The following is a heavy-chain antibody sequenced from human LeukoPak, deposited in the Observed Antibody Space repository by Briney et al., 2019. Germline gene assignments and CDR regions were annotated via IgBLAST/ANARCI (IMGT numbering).Heavy chain of an antibody. J-gene: IGHJ4*02. Sequence: SETLSLTCTVSGGSISSYYWSWIRQPPGKGLEWIGYIYYSGSTNYNPSLKSRVTISVDTSKNQFSLKLSSVTAADTAVYYCAREVCSSTSCYGFFDYWGQGTLVTVSS. CDR3: AREVCSSTSCYGFFDY. D-gene: IGHD2-2*01. CDR2: IYYSGST. V-gene: IGHV4-59*01. CDR1: GGSISSYY.